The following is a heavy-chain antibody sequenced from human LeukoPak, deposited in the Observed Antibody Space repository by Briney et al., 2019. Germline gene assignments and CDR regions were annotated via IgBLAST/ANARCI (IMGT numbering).Heavy chain of an antibody. CDR3: AKDLGYTPSSFRCYCDY. CDR1: GFTFSNFA. J-gene: IGHJ4*02. D-gene: IGHD5-12*01. Sequence: PGGSLRLSCAASGFTFSNFAVNWVRQAPGKGLEWVSGIRNSGGSTYYADSVKGRFTISRDNSKNTLYLQMNSLRAEDTAVYYCAKDLGYTPSSFRCYCDYWGQGPLVTVSS. CDR2: IRNSGGST. V-gene: IGHV3-23*01.